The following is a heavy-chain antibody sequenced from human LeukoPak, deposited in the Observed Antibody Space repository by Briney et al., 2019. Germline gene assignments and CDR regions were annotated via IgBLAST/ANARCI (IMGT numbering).Heavy chain of an antibody. CDR3: ARGLVIKYYYYYYMDV. D-gene: IGHD3-9*01. Sequence: SETLSLTCAVYGGSFSGYYWSWIRQPPGKGLEWIGEINHSGSTNYNPSLKSRVTIPVDTSKNQFSLKLSSVTAADTAVYYCARGLVIKYYYYYYMDVWGKGTTVTVSS. CDR1: GGSFSGYY. J-gene: IGHJ6*03. CDR2: INHSGST. V-gene: IGHV4-34*01.